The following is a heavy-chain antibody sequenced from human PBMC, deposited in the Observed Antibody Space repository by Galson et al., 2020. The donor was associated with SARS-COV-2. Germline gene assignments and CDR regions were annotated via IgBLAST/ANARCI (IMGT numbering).Heavy chain of an antibody. V-gene: IGHV4-31*03. D-gene: IGHD3-22*01. CDR2: IYYSGST. Sequence: SQTLSLTCTVSGGSISSGGYYWSWIRQHPGKGLEWIGYIYYSGSTYYNPSLKSRVTISVDTSKNQFSLKLSSVTAADTAVYYCARSPGGDYYYDSSGRAVDAFDIWGQGTMVTVSS. CDR1: GGSISSGGYY. CDR3: ARSPGGDYYYDSSGRAVDAFDI. J-gene: IGHJ3*02.